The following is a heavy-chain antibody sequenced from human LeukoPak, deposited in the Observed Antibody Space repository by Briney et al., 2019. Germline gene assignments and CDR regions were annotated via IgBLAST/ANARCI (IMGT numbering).Heavy chain of an antibody. V-gene: IGHV4-34*01. CDR2: INHSGST. J-gene: IGHJ6*02. CDR3: ARGQSSYDFWSGYYYYYGMDV. D-gene: IGHD3-3*01. CDR1: GGSFSDYY. Sequence: SETLSLTCVVYGGSFSDYYWSWIRQPPGKGLEWIGEINHSGSTNYNPSLKSRVTISVDTSKNQFSLKLSSVTAADTAVYYCARGQSSYDFWSGYYYYYGMDVWGQGTTVTVSS.